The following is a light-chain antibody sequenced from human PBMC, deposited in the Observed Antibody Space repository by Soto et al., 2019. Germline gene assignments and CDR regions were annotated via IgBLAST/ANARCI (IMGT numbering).Light chain of an antibody. V-gene: IGKV3-11*01. CDR1: PAISNF. Sequence: EIVLTQSPATLSLSPGERATLSCRASPAISNFLAWYQQKPGQAPRLLIYDTSSRAAGLPDRFNGSGSGSDFTLTISTLEPEDFAVYYCQQRSSWPWTFGQGTKIEIK. CDR2: DTS. CDR3: QQRSSWPWT. J-gene: IGKJ1*01.